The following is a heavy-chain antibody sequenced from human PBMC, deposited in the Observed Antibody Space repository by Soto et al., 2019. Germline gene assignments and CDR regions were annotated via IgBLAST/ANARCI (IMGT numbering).Heavy chain of an antibody. Sequence: PGESLKISCTGSGNSFTSYWIGWVRQMPGKGLEWMGIIYLGDSNTRYSPSFQGQVTISADKSISTAYLQWSSLEASDTAMYYCARPTYCSSTHCSPFDYWGQGTLVTVSS. CDR1: GNSFTSYW. J-gene: IGHJ4*02. CDR3: ARPTYCSSTHCSPFDY. CDR2: IYLGDSNT. V-gene: IGHV5-51*01. D-gene: IGHD2-2*01.